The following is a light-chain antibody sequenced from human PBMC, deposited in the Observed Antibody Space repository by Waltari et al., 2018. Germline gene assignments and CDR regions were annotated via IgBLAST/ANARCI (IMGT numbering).Light chain of an antibody. CDR2: DAS. Sequence: DIHMTQSPSSLSASVGDRVTITCQASQDISNYLNWYQQKPGKAPKLLIYDASNLETGVPSRFSGSGSGTDFTFTISSLQPEDIATYYCQHLGFGQGTKLEIK. CDR1: QDISNY. J-gene: IGKJ2*01. V-gene: IGKV1-33*01. CDR3: QHLG.